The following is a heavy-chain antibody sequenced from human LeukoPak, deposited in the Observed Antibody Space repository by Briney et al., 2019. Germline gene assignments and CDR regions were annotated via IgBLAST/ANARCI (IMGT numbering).Heavy chain of an antibody. D-gene: IGHD3-3*01. Sequence: ASVKVSCRASGYTFTCHYMHWVRQAPGQGLEWMGIINPSAGSTSYPQKFQGRVTMTRDTSTSTVYMELSSLRSEDTAVYYCAAPGASGFVGNFWSGPLDFWGQGTLVTVSS. CDR2: INPSAGST. J-gene: IGHJ4*02. V-gene: IGHV1-46*01. CDR3: AAPGASGFVGNFWSGPLDF. CDR1: GYTFTCHY.